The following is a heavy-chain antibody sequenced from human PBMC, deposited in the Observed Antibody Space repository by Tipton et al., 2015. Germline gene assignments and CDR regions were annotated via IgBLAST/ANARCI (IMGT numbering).Heavy chain of an antibody. CDR2: IKQDGSEK. V-gene: IGHV3-7*01. Sequence: SLRLSCAASGFTFSTSWMSWVRQAPGKGLEWVANIKQDGSEKYYVDSVKGRFTVSRDNAKNSLYLQMNNLRAEDTAVYYCARDSQYGDEGYFRHWGQGTLVTVSS. CDR1: GFTFSTSW. J-gene: IGHJ1*01. CDR3: ARDSQYGDEGYFRH. D-gene: IGHD4-17*01.